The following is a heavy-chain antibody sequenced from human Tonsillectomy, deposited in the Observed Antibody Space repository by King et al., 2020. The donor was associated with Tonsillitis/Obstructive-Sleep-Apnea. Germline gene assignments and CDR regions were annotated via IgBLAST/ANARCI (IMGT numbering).Heavy chain of an antibody. Sequence: TLKESGPTLVKPTQTLTLTCTFSGFSLSTNRVGVGWIRQPPGKALEWLALIYWDDDERYSPSLKSRLTITKDTSKNQVVLTMTNMDAVDTATFYCAQTNYYDSSGYWGFDYWGQGPLVTVSS. CDR1: GFSLSTNRVG. CDR3: AQTNYYDSSGYWGFDY. CDR2: IYWDDDE. D-gene: IGHD3-22*01. J-gene: IGHJ4*02. V-gene: IGHV2-5*02.